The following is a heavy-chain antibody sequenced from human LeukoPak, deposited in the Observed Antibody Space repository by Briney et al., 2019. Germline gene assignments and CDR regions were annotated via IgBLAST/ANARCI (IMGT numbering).Heavy chain of an antibody. J-gene: IGHJ3*02. CDR2: ISSNGGST. D-gene: IGHD3-10*01. CDR3: AREVETGPAAFDI. V-gene: IGHV3-64*01. CDR1: GFTFSNYA. Sequence: GGSLRLSCAASGFTFSNYAMHWVRQAPGKGLEYVSAISSNGGSTYHANSVKGRFTISRDNSKNTLYLQMGGLRAEDMAVYYCAREVETGPAAFDIWGQGTMVTVSS.